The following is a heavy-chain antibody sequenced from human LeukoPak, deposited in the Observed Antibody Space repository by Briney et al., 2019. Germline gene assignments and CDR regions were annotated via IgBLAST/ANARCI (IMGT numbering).Heavy chain of an antibody. D-gene: IGHD3-16*02. Sequence: GGSLRLSCAASGFTFNDYALHWVRQAPGKGLEWVSGISWNSGSIGYADSVKGRFTISRDNAKNSLYLQMNSLRAEDTALYYCAKEALQYGELSSHFDYWGQGTLVTVSS. V-gene: IGHV3-9*01. CDR2: ISWNSGSI. CDR1: GFTFNDYA. CDR3: AKEALQYGELSSHFDY. J-gene: IGHJ4*02.